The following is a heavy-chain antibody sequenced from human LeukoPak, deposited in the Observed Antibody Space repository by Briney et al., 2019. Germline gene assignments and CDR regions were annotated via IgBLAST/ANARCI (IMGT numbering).Heavy chain of an antibody. CDR3: ARAYCTNGVCYKADY. J-gene: IGHJ4*02. CDR2: ISAYNGNT. D-gene: IGHD2-8*01. CDR1: GYTFTSYG. V-gene: IGHV1-18*01. Sequence: ASVKVSCKASGYTFTSYGISWVRQAPGQGLEWMGWISAYNGNTNYAQKLQGRVTMTTDTSTSTAYMELRSLRSDDTAVYYCARAYCTNGVCYKADYWGQGTLVTVSS.